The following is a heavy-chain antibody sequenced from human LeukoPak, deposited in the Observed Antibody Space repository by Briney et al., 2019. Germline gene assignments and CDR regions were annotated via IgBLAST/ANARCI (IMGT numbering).Heavy chain of an antibody. Sequence: GGSLRLSCASSGFTFSSYGMSWVRQAPGKGLEWVSAISTGGSSTYYTDSVKGRFTISRDNSRNTLHLQMNCLRAEDTALYYCAKDAVGVAAPYVWGQGTTVTVPS. V-gene: IGHV3-23*01. CDR3: AKDAVGVAAPYV. CDR1: GFTFSSYG. D-gene: IGHD2-15*01. J-gene: IGHJ6*02. CDR2: ISTGGSST.